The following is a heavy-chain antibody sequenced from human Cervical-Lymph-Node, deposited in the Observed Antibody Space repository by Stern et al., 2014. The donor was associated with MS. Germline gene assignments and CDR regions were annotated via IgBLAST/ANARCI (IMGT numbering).Heavy chain of an antibody. Sequence: QLQLQESGPGLVKPSGTLSLTCAVSGGSISSSNWWSWVRQPPGKGLEWIGEIYPSGSTNYNPSLKSRVTISVDKSKNQFSLKLSSVTAADTAVYYCARWDCSSTSCYEGNAFDIWGQGTMVTVSS. CDR2: IYPSGST. CDR3: ARWDCSSTSCYEGNAFDI. D-gene: IGHD2-2*01. J-gene: IGHJ3*02. CDR1: GGSISSSNW. V-gene: IGHV4-4*02.